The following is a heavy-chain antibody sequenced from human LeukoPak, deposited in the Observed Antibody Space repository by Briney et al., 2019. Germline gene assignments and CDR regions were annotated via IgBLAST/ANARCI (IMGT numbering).Heavy chain of an antibody. J-gene: IGHJ4*02. D-gene: IGHD6-13*01. V-gene: IGHV3-23*01. CDR1: GFTFSSYA. Sequence: GGSLRLSCAASGFTFSSYAMNWVRQAPGKGLEWVSGISSSGGSTSYADSVKGRFTISRDNSKNTLYLQMNSLRAEDTAVYYCANPRDSSTWYTFDYWGQGTLVTVSS. CDR2: ISSSGGST. CDR3: ANPRDSSTWYTFDY.